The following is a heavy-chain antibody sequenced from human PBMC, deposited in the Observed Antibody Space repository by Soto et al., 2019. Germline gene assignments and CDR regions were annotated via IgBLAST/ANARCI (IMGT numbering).Heavy chain of an antibody. D-gene: IGHD2-21*02. J-gene: IGHJ5*02. CDR2: ISGSGGST. Sequence: GSLRLSCAASGFTFSSYAMSWVRQAPGKGLEWVSAISGSGGSTYYADSVRGRFTISRDNAKNTLYLQMNSLRDEDTAVYYCAREALAYCGGDCLFWFDPWGQGTLVTVSS. CDR1: GFTFSSYA. V-gene: IGHV3-23*01. CDR3: AREALAYCGGDCLFWFDP.